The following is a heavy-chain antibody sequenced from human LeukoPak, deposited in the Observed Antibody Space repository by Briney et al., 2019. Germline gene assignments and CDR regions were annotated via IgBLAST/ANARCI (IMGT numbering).Heavy chain of an antibody. J-gene: IGHJ4*02. V-gene: IGHV1-18*01. D-gene: IGHD3-16*02. CDR3: ARVFSFGDYIWGSYRYYFDY. CDR1: GGTFSSYA. CDR2: ISTYNANT. Sequence: ASVKVSCKASGGTFSSYAISWVRQAPGQGLERMGWISTYNANTNYAQRYQGRVTMTTDTSTSTAYMELRSLRSDDTAVYFCARVFSFGDYIWGSYRYYFDYWGQGTLVTVSS.